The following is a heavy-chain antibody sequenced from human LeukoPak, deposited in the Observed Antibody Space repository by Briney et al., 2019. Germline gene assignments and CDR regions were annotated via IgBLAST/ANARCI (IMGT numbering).Heavy chain of an antibody. D-gene: IGHD4-17*01. J-gene: IGHJ6*01. CDR2: MSAYNGNT. CDR1: GHTFTSYG. Sequence: ASVKVSCKASGHTFTSYGISWVRQAPGQGLEWMGWMSAYNGNTNYAQKLQGRVTMTTDTSTSTAYMELRSLRSDDTAVYYCARDVITTVTPDYYYGMDVWGQGTTVTVSS. V-gene: IGHV1-18*01. CDR3: ARDVITTVTPDYYYGMDV.